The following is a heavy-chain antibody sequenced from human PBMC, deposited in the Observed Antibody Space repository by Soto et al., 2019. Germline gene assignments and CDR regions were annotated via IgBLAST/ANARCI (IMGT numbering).Heavy chain of an antibody. CDR3: ARGSSGWSSAFDY. CDR1: GFTVSSNY. D-gene: IGHD6-19*01. Sequence: EVQLVESGGGLIQPGGSLRLSCAASGFTVSSNYMSWVRQAPGKGLEWVSVIYSGGSTYYADSVKGRFTISRDNSKNTLYLQMNSLRAEDTGVYYCARGSSGWSSAFDYWGQGTLVTVSS. CDR2: IYSGGST. V-gene: IGHV3-53*01. J-gene: IGHJ4*02.